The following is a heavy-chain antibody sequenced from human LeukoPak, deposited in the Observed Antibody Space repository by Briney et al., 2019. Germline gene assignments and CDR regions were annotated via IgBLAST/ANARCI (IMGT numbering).Heavy chain of an antibody. V-gene: IGHV4-31*03. Sequence: SETLSLTCTVSGGSISSGGYYWSWIRQHPGKGLEWIGYIYYSGGTYYNPSLKSRVTISVDTSKNQFSLKLSSVTAADTAVYYCARLRYDFWSGYYTGFDYWGQGTLVTVSS. CDR2: IYYSGGT. CDR3: ARLRYDFWSGYYTGFDY. J-gene: IGHJ4*02. D-gene: IGHD3-3*01. CDR1: GGSISSGGYY.